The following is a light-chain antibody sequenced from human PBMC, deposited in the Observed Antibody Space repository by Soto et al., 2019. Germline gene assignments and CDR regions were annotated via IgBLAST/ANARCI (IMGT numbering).Light chain of an antibody. J-gene: IGKJ2*01. CDR2: AAS. Sequence: IPLTQSPSSLSASVGNRVTITCRASQGISTYLAWYQQKPGKAPKLLIHAASTLQSGVPSRFSGSGTGTDFTLTISSLQPEDFVTYYCQQLNSYPYTFGQGTKLEIK. V-gene: IGKV1-9*01. CDR3: QQLNSYPYT. CDR1: QGISTY.